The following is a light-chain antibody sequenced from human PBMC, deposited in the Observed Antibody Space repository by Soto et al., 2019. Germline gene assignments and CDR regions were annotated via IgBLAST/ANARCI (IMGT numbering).Light chain of an antibody. CDR2: GAS. CDR1: QAINNY. V-gene: IGKV1-16*02. Sequence: QLTQSPSSLSASVGDRVTITCRASQAINNYLAWFQKRPGEAPRSLIYGASSLQTGVPSKFSGAGSGTDFTLTISSLQPEDSASYYCQQYHTYPFTFGQGTRLEIK. J-gene: IGKJ5*01. CDR3: QQYHTYPFT.